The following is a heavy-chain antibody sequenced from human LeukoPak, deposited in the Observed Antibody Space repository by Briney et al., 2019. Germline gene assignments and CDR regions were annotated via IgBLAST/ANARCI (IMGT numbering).Heavy chain of an antibody. J-gene: IGHJ3*02. CDR3: ARSVESSWNAFDI. D-gene: IGHD6-13*01. CDR2: IYPGDSDA. Sequence: GESLKISCKGSGYSFTSYWIGWVRQMPGKGLEWMGIIYPGDSDARYSPSFQGQVTISADKSISTAYLQWSSLKASDTAMYYCARSVESSWNAFDIWGQGTMVTVSS. CDR1: GYSFTSYW. V-gene: IGHV5-51*01.